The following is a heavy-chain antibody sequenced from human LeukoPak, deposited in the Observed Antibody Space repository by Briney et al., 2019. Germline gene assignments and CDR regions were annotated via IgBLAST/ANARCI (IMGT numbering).Heavy chain of an antibody. CDR2: IYYSGST. CDR3: ARDGYDSSGYPIGAFDI. J-gene: IGHJ3*02. V-gene: IGHV4-59*01. D-gene: IGHD3-22*01. CDR1: GGSISSYY. Sequence: SETLSLTCTVSGGSISSYYWSWIRQPPGKGLEWIGYIYYSGSTNYNPSLKSRVTISVDTSKNQFSLKLSSVTAADTAVYYCARDGYDSSGYPIGAFDIWGQGTMVTVSS.